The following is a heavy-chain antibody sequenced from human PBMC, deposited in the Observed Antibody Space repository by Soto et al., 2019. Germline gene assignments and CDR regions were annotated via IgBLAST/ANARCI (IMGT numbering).Heavy chain of an antibody. CDR1: GYTFTGYY. CDR3: AREAGYISGPTGLYDYSYGRDV. J-gene: IGHJ6*02. Sequence: GAAVPVSCKASGYTFTGYYMHWVRQAPGRGREWMGWINSNRGGTIYSKKCQGRVTMPRGKSKNTAEMEQSRLRSGDTALYYCAREAGYISGPTGLYDYSYGRDVWGQGTPVTVSS. D-gene: IGHD6-19*01. V-gene: IGHV1-2*02. CDR2: INSNRGGT.